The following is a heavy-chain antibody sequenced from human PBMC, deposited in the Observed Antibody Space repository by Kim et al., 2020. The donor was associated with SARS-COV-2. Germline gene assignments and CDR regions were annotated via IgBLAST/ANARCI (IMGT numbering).Heavy chain of an antibody. CDR2: IKQDGSEK. CDR1: GFTFSSYW. V-gene: IGHV3-7*03. J-gene: IGHJ4*02. CDR3: ARAGRNRSHYKGY. D-gene: IGHD1-20*01. Sequence: GGSLRLSCAASGFTFSSYWMSWVRQAPGKGLEWVANIKQDGSEKYYVDSVKGRFTISRDNAKNSLYLQMNSLRAEDTAVYYCARAGRNRSHYKGYWGQGTLVTVSS.